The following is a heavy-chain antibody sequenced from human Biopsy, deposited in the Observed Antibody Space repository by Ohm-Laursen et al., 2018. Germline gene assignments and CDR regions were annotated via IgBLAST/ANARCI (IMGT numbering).Heavy chain of an antibody. D-gene: IGHD4-23*01. J-gene: IGHJ2*01. CDR2: IYYSGTT. CDR3: ARRPYGGTRYWYFDP. CDR1: GGSVSSGGFY. Sequence: TPSLTCPVSGGSVSSGGFYWSWIRQHPGKGLEWIGYIYYSGTTYYNPSLKSLVTISVDTSKNQFSLKLNSVTAADTAVYYCARRPYGGTRYWYFDPWGRGTLVTVSS. V-gene: IGHV4-31*01.